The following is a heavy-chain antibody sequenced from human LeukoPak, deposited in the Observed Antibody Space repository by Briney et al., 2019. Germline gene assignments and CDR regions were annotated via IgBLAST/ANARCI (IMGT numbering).Heavy chain of an antibody. J-gene: IGHJ5*02. Sequence: TSETLSLTCAVYGGSFSGYYWSWIRQPPGKGLEWIGEINHSGSTNYNPSLKSRVTISVDTSKNQFSLRLNSVTAADTAVYYCARSRAFNSGAFDPWGQGSLVTVSS. CDR1: GGSFSGYY. D-gene: IGHD1-26*01. CDR2: INHSGST. CDR3: ARSRAFNSGAFDP. V-gene: IGHV4-34*01.